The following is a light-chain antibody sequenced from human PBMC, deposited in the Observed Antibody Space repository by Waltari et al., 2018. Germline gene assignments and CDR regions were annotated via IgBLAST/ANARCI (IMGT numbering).Light chain of an antibody. V-gene: IGKV3-11*01. CDR2: DIS. J-gene: IGKJ5*01. CDR3: QQRSVWPPVT. CDR1: QSVGRY. Sequence: IVLTQSPGTLSVFPGERANLSCRASQSVGRYLAWYQQRPGQAPRLLIYDISTRATGVPARFSGSGSGTDFTLTISSPEPEDSAVYYCQQRSVWPPVTFGPGTRLEIK.